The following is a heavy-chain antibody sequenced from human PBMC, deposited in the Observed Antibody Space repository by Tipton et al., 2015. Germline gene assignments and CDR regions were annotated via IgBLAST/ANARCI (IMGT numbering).Heavy chain of an antibody. CDR3: ARCWHYYYYYGMDV. CDR1: GFTFSNYA. J-gene: IGHJ6*02. D-gene: IGHD3-10*02. V-gene: IGHV3-23*01. CDR2: ISGGGHST. Sequence: GSLRLSCAASGFTFSNYAMSWVRQAPGKGLVWVSVISGGGHSTYYADSVKGRFTISRDNSKNSLYLQMNSLRAEDTAVYYCARCWHYYYYYGMDVWGQGTTVTVSS.